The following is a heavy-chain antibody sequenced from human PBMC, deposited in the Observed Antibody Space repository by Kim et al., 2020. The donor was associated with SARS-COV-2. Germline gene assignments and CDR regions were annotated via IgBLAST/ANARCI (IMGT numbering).Heavy chain of an antibody. Sequence: ESVQGRGTMSRDNAKNSLYLQLNSLRAEDTALYYCAKGDNYGTYYYYYMDVWGKGTTVTVSS. V-gene: IGHV3-9*01. D-gene: IGHD3-10*01. CDR3: AKGDNYGTYYYYYMDV. J-gene: IGHJ6*03.